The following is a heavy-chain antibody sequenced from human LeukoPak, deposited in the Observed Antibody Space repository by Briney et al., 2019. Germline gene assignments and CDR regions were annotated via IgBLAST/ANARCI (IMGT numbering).Heavy chain of an antibody. D-gene: IGHD3-16*01. CDR1: GFTLSSYA. V-gene: IGHV4-34*01. J-gene: IGHJ4*02. CDR2: INYSGST. Sequence: GSLRLSCAACGFTLSSYAMSWVRQPPGKGLEWIGEINYSGSTNYNPSLKRRVTISVDTSKNQFSLKLTSVTDADTAVYYCARQAGGYWGQGALVTVSS. CDR3: ARQAGGY.